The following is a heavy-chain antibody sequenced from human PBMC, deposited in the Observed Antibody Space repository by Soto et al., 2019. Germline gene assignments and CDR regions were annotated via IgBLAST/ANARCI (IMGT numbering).Heavy chain of an antibody. D-gene: IGHD6-6*01. J-gene: IGHJ5*02. Sequence: PSETLSLTCAVSGGSISSGGYSWSWIRQPPGKGLEWIGYIYHSGSTYYNPSLKSRVIISVDRSKNQSSLKLSSVTAADTAVYYCARVSSSSGGNWFDPWGQGTLVTVSS. CDR1: GGSISSGGYS. V-gene: IGHV4-30-2*01. CDR3: ARVSSSSGGNWFDP. CDR2: IYHSGST.